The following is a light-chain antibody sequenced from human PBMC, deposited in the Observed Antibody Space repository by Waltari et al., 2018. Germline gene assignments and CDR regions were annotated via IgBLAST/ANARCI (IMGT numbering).Light chain of an antibody. CDR3: QSYDNALRGSVL. CDR1: SSDIGSFG. V-gene: IGLV1-40*01. Sequence: LTQPPSVSGAPGQRVTISCTGSSSDIGSFGVNWYQHRPDSVPRLLIYDNTHRPSAVPDRFTASKSATSASLDIAGLQPDDEADYYCQSYDNALRGSVLIGGGTRLTVL. J-gene: IGLJ2*01. CDR2: DNT.